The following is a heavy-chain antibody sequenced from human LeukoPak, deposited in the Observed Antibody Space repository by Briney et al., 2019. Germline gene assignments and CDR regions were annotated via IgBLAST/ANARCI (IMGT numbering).Heavy chain of an antibody. Sequence: SETLSLTCTVSGGSISSGGYYWIWIRQHPGKGLEWIGYIHNSGSTYYNPSLKSRVTISGDTSEIQFSLKLSSVTAADTAVYYCARGSVDNYGMDVWGQRTTVTVSS. CDR2: IHNSGST. J-gene: IGHJ6*02. CDR3: ARGSVDNYGMDV. CDR1: GGSISSGGYY. V-gene: IGHV4-31*03.